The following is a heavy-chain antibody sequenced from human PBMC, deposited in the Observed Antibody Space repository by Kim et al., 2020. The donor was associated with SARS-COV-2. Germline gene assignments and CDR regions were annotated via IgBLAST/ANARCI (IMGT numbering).Heavy chain of an antibody. Sequence: LKSRVTISVATSKNQFSLKLSSVTAADTAVYYCARVQGYCSGGSCYLFDYWGQGTLVTVSS. J-gene: IGHJ4*02. CDR3: ARVQGYCSGGSCYLFDY. D-gene: IGHD2-15*01. V-gene: IGHV4-30-2*05.